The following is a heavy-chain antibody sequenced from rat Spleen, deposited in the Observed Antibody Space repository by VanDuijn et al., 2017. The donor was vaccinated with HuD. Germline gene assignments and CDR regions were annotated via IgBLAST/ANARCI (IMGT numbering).Heavy chain of an antibody. D-gene: IGHD1-12*02. CDR2: ISSGGST. CDR1: GLSLTSNS. V-gene: IGHV2-47*01. Sequence: QVQLKESGPGLVQPSQTLSLTCTVPGLSLTSNSVSWIRQPPGKGLEWIAAISSGGSTYFNSVLKSRLSISRDTPKSQVFLKMNSLQTEDTAMYFCARVHPADGSYGYWGQGVMVTVSS. J-gene: IGHJ2*01. CDR3: ARVHPADGSYGY.